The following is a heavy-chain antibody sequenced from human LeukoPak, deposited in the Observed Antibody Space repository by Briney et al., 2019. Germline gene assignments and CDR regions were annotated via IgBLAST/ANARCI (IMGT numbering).Heavy chain of an antibody. D-gene: IGHD6-13*01. V-gene: IGHV4-4*07. CDR3: ARGSSWYPSAGFDP. CDR2: IYTSGST. CDR1: GGSISSYY. J-gene: IGHJ5*02. Sequence: PSETLSLTCTVSGGSISSYYWSWIRQPAGKGLEWIGRIYTSGSTNYNPSLKSRATMSVDTSKNQFSLKLSSVTAADTAVYYCARGSSWYPSAGFDPWGQGTLVTVSS.